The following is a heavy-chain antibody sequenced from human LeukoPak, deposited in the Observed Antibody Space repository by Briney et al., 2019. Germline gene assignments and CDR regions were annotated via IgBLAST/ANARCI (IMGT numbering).Heavy chain of an antibody. D-gene: IGHD3-16*01. CDR3: AKDLRLGRSPFDY. CDR2: ISGSGGST. J-gene: IGHJ4*02. V-gene: IGHV3-23*01. Sequence: HPGGSLRLSCAASGFTFSSYSMNWVRQAPGKGLEWVSAISGSGGSTYYADSVKGRFTISRDNSKNTLYLQMNSLRAEDTAVYYCAKDLRLGRSPFDYWGQGTLVTVSS. CDR1: GFTFSSYS.